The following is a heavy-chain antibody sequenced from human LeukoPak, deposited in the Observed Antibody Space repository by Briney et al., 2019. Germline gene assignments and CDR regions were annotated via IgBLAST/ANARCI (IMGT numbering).Heavy chain of an antibody. J-gene: IGHJ4*02. V-gene: IGHV3-30*04. CDR1: GFTFSSYA. CDR3: ARSPRVAGSRYYFDY. CDR2: ISYDGSNK. Sequence: PGRSLRLSCAASGFTFSSYAMHWVRQAPGKGLEWVAVISYDGSNKYYADSVKGRFTISRDNSENTLYLQMNSLRAEDTAVYYCARSPRVAGSRYYFDYWGQGTLVTASS. D-gene: IGHD2-2*01.